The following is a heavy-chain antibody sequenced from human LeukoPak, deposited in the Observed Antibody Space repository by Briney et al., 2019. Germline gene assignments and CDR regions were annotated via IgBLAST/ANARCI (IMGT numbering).Heavy chain of an antibody. J-gene: IGHJ4*02. D-gene: IGHD6-13*01. Sequence: PGGSLRLSCAASGFTFSGYYMTWIRQAPGRGLEWVSYISSRGDSIFYADSVEGRFTISRDNAKNSLYLQMNSLRAEDTAVYFCARESSWSFDYWGQGTLVAVSS. CDR2: ISSRGDSI. CDR3: ARESSWSFDY. V-gene: IGHV3-11*01. CDR1: GFTFSGYY.